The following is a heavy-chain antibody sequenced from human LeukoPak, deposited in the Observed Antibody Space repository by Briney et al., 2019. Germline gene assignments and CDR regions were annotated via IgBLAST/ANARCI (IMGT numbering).Heavy chain of an antibody. Sequence: PSETLSLTCTVSGGSISSSSGYWGWIRQPPGKGLEWIGSIYYSGSTYYNPSLKSRVTISVDTSKNQFSLKLSSVTATDTAMYYCASQNSSPNWFDPWGQGTLVTVSS. V-gene: IGHV4-39*01. D-gene: IGHD6-13*01. CDR1: GGSISSSSGY. CDR3: ASQNSSPNWFDP. J-gene: IGHJ5*02. CDR2: IYYSGST.